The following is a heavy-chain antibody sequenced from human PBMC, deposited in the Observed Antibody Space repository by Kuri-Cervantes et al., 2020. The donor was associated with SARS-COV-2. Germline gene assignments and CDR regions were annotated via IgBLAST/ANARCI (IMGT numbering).Heavy chain of an antibody. CDR2: IYYSGST. V-gene: IGHV4-59*01. CDR1: GGSISSYY. D-gene: IGHD6-19*01. Sequence: ESLKISCTVSGGSISSYYWSWIRQPPGKGLEWIGYIYYSGSTNYNPSLKSRVTISVDTSKNQFSLKLSSVTAADTAVYYCAGRFILSSGWYPVGYWGQGTLVTVSS. CDR3: AGRFILSSGWYPVGY. J-gene: IGHJ4*02.